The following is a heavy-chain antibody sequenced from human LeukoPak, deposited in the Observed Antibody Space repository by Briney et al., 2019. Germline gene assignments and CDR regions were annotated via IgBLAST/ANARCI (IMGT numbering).Heavy chain of an antibody. CDR2: INYRGTT. CDR1: GGPISSGDYY. Sequence: SETLSLTCTVSGGPISSGDYYWGWIRQPPGMGPEWIGSINYRGTTYYNPSLQSRVAISVDTFKNQFSLQLTSVTATDTAVYYCARVSRDSGNYYTFLDYWGQGTLVTVSS. CDR3: ARVSRDSGNYYTFLDY. J-gene: IGHJ4*02. V-gene: IGHV4-39*07. D-gene: IGHD1-26*01.